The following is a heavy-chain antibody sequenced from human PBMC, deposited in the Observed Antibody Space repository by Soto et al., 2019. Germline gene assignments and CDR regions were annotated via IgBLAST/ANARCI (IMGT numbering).Heavy chain of an antibody. V-gene: IGHV4-30-4*01. CDR1: GGSIRSEDYY. CDR2: ISYSGST. Sequence: QVQLQESGPGLVKPSQTLSLTCTVSGGSIRSEDYYWSWIRQPPGKGLEWIGYISYSGSTAYKSSLRNRVIISVAASKYQVSLTLNSATAADTAVYYCARVRIVGSTTFDSWGQGTLVTVSS. CDR3: ARVRIVGSTTFDS. J-gene: IGHJ4*02. D-gene: IGHD1-26*01.